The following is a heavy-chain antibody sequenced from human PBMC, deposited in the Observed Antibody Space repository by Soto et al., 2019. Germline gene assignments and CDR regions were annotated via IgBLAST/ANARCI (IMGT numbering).Heavy chain of an antibody. CDR1: GGSFSGYY. Sequence: KTSETLSLTCAVYGGSFSGYYWSWIRQPPGKGLEWIGEINHSGSTNYNPSLKSRVTISVDTSKNQFSLKLSSVTAADTAVYYCARGSITMIVVAPGHWFDPWGQGTLVTVSS. CDR2: INHSGST. J-gene: IGHJ5*02. CDR3: ARGSITMIVVAPGHWFDP. V-gene: IGHV4-34*01. D-gene: IGHD3-22*01.